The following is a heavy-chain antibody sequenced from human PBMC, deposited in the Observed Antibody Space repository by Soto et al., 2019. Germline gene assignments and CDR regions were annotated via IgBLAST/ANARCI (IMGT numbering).Heavy chain of an antibody. Sequence: QLQLQESGPGLVKPSETLSLTCTVSGGSISSSSYYWGWIRQPPGKGLEWIGSIYYSGSTYYNPSIKSRVTISVDTSKNQFSLKLSSVTAADTAVYYCARPWIAAAGDAFDIWGQGTMVTVSS. CDR1: GGSISSSSYY. J-gene: IGHJ3*02. CDR3: ARPWIAAAGDAFDI. CDR2: IYYSGST. V-gene: IGHV4-39*01. D-gene: IGHD6-13*01.